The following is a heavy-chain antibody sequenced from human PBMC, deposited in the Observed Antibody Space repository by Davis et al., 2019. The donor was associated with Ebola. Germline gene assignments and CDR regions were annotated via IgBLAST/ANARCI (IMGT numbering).Heavy chain of an antibody. D-gene: IGHD3-22*01. Sequence: SETLSLTCTVSGGSISSGDYYWSWIRQPPGKGLEWIGYIYYSGSTYYNPSLKSRVTIAVDTSKNQFSLKLSSVTAADTAVYYCARLIQDNYYDSSGYSRPYNWFDPWGQGTLVTVSS. J-gene: IGHJ5*02. CDR1: GGSISSGDYY. V-gene: IGHV4-30-4*01. CDR3: ARLIQDNYYDSSGYSRPYNWFDP. CDR2: IYYSGST.